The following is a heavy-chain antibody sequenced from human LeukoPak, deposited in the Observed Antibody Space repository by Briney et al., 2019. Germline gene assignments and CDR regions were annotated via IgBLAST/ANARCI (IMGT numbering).Heavy chain of an antibody. V-gene: IGHV3-23*01. J-gene: IGHJ4*02. CDR2: ISGSGGST. CDR1: GFTFSSYG. D-gene: IGHD6-6*01. CDR3: ARTDSSSSPPFDY. Sequence: GGSLRLSCAASGFTFSSYGMSWVRQAPGKGLEWVSGISGSGGSTYYADSVKGRFTISRDNAKNSLYLQMNSLRAEDTAVYYCARTDSSSSPPFDYWGQGTLVTVSS.